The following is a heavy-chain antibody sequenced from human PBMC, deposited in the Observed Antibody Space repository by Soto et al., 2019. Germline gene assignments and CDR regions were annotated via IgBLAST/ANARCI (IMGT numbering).Heavy chain of an antibody. D-gene: IGHD2-2*01. CDR1: GYTFTSYD. CDR3: ARGWSPIVVVPAALDY. V-gene: IGHV1-8*01. J-gene: IGHJ4*02. CDR2: MNPNSGNT. Sequence: ASVKVSCKASGYTFTSYDINWVRRATGQGLEWMGWMNPNSGNTGYAQKFQGRVTMTRNTSISTAYMELSSLRSEDTAVYYCARGWSPIVVVPAALDYWGQGTLVTVSS.